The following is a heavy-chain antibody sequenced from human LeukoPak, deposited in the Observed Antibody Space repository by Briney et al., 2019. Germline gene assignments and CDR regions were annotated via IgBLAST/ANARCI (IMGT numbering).Heavy chain of an antibody. CDR2: IIPIFGTA. V-gene: IGHV1-69*05. D-gene: IGHD3-10*01. CDR3: ARDRVPLDAFDI. CDR1: GGTFSSYA. Sequence: SVKVSCKASGGTFSSYAISWVRQAPGQGLEWMGGIIPIFGTANYAQKFQGRVTITTDESTSTAYMELSSLRSEDTAVYYCARDRVPLDAFDIWGQGTMVTASS. J-gene: IGHJ3*02.